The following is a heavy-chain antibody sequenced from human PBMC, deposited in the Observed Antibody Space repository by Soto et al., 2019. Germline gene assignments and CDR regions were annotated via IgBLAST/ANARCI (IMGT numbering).Heavy chain of an antibody. CDR1: GYTFTSYA. Sequence: ASVKVSCKASGYTFTSYAMHWVRQAPGQRLEWMGWINAGNGNTKYSKKFQGRATITRDTSASTAYMELSSLRSEDTAVYYCARDPYPWGQGTLVTVSS. CDR3: ARDPYP. J-gene: IGHJ5*02. D-gene: IGHD3-16*01. CDR2: INAGNGNT. V-gene: IGHV1-3*01.